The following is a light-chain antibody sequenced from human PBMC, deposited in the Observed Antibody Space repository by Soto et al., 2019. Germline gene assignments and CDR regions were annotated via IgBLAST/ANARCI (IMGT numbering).Light chain of an antibody. CDR3: SSFTTSSTFV. CDR1: SSDVGRYNY. V-gene: IGLV2-14*03. J-gene: IGLJ1*01. CDR2: DVN. Sequence: QSALAQPASVSGSRGQSITISCTGTSSDVGRYNYVSWFQQHPGKVPILIIYDVNNWPSGVSDRFSGYKSGNTASLTISGLQPEDEADYYGSSFTTSSTFVFGTGTKLTVL.